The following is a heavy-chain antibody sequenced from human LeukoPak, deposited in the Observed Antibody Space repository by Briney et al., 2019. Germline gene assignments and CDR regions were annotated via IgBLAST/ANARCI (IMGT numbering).Heavy chain of an antibody. CDR3: ARFGDRENFDY. CDR1: GGSISSGSYY. CDR2: IYTSGST. Sequence: PSETLSLTCTVSGGSISSGSYYWSWIRQPAGKGLEWIGRIYTSGSTKYNPSLKSRVTISVDTSKNQFSLKLSSVTAADTAVYYCARFGDRENFDYWGQGTLVTVSS. V-gene: IGHV4-61*02. D-gene: IGHD4-17*01. J-gene: IGHJ4*02.